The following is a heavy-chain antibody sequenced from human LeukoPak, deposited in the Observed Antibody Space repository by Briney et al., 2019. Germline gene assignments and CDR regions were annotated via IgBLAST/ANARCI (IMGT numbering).Heavy chain of an antibody. CDR2: ISGSGVST. Sequence: GGSLRLSCAASGFTFSSYSMSWVRQAPGKGLEWVSTISGSGVSTYYADSVKGRFTISRDNSKNTLYLQMNSLRAEDTAVYYCAKALSSGTAAGSRFDYWGQGTLVTVSS. D-gene: IGHD6-13*01. V-gene: IGHV3-23*01. J-gene: IGHJ4*02. CDR3: AKALSSGTAAGSRFDY. CDR1: GFTFSSYS.